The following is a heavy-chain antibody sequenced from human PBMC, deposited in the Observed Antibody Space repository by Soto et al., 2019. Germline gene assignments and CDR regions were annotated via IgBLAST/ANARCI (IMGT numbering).Heavy chain of an antibody. CDR3: AKDRLAVAARTQDY. D-gene: IGHD6-19*01. CDR2: ISGSGGST. Sequence: GGSLRLSCAASGFTFSSYAMSWVRQAPGKGLEWVSTISGSGGSTYYADSVKGRFTISRDKSKNTLYLQMNSLRAEDTAVYYCAKDRLAVAARTQDYWGQGTLVTVSS. J-gene: IGHJ4*02. V-gene: IGHV3-23*01. CDR1: GFTFSSYA.